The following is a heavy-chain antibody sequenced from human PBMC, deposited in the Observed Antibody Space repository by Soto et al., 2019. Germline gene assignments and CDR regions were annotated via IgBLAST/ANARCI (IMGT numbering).Heavy chain of an antibody. V-gene: IGHV1-24*01. D-gene: IGHD3-3*01. CDR1: GYTLTELS. Sequence: ASVKVSCKVSGYTLTELSMHWVRQALGKGLEWMGGFDPEDGETNYAQKLQGRVTMTTDTSTSTAYMGLRSLRSDDTAVYYCARDDGITIFGAPTGDMDVWGKGTTVTVSS. J-gene: IGHJ6*03. CDR3: ARDDGITIFGAPTGDMDV. CDR2: FDPEDGET.